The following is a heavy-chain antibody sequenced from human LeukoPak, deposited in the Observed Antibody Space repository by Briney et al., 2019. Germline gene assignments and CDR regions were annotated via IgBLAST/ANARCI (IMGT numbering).Heavy chain of an antibody. CDR1: GFTLSDHY. CDR2: SRNKGNNYST. Sequence: GGFLRLSCAASGFTLSDHYMDWVHQAPGKGLEWVGRSRNKGNNYSTDYAASVKGRFTISRDDSKNSLYLQMTSLKTDDTAVYYCARVWMATIKYSCDIWGQGTMVTVSP. J-gene: IGHJ3*02. CDR3: ARVWMATIKYSCDI. D-gene: IGHD5-24*01. V-gene: IGHV3-72*01.